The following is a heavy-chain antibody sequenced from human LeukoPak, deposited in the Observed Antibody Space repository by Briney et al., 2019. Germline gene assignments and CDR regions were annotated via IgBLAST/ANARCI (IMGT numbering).Heavy chain of an antibody. CDR2: IRYDGSDK. J-gene: IGHJ6*03. D-gene: IGHD3-10*01. CDR1: GFTFRSYV. CDR3: AKDGLGGFGDYMDV. V-gene: IGHV3-30*02. Sequence: AGGSLRLSCAASGFTFRSYVVHWVRQAPGKGLEWVAFIRYDGSDKYYADSVKGRFTISRDNSKNTLYLQMNSLRAEDTAIYYCAKDGLGGFGDYMDVWGKGTTVTISS.